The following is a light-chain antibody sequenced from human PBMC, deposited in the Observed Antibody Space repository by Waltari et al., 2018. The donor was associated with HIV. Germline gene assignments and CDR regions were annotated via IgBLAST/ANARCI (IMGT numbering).Light chain of an antibody. J-gene: IGKJ1*01. CDR2: GVS. Sequence: EIVMTQSPATLSVSPGERATLSCRASQSIAKNLAWYQQKPGQAPGLLIYGVSTRATGIPARFSGSGSWTEFTLTISSLQSEDFAVYYCQQYDNWPPWTFGQGTKVEI. CDR1: QSIAKN. V-gene: IGKV3-15*01. CDR3: QQYDNWPPWT.